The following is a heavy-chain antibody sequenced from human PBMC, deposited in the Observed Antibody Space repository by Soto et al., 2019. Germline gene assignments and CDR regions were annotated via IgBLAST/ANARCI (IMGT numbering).Heavy chain of an antibody. CDR3: ARDPSGLRFLEWLLYLDY. V-gene: IGHV3-21*01. J-gene: IGHJ4*02. D-gene: IGHD3-3*01. CDR2: ISSSSSYI. Sequence: GGSLRLSCAASGFTFSSYSMNWVRQAPGKGLEWVSSISSSSSYIYYADSVKGRFTISRDNAKNSLYLQMNSLRAEDTAVYYCARDPSGLRFLEWLLYLDYWGQGTLVTVSS. CDR1: GFTFSSYS.